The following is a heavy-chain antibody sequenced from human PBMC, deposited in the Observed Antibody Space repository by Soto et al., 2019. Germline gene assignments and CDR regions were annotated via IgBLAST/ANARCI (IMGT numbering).Heavy chain of an antibody. CDR2: IIPIFGTA. CDR3: ARDYHYYDSSVYFDY. CDR1: GGTFSSYA. Sequence: SVKVSCKXSGGTFSSYAISWVRQAPGQGLEWMGGIIPIFGTANYAQKFQGRVTITADESTSTAYMELSSLRSEDTAVYYCARDYHYYDSSVYFDYWGQGTLVTVSS. D-gene: IGHD3-22*01. V-gene: IGHV1-69*13. J-gene: IGHJ4*02.